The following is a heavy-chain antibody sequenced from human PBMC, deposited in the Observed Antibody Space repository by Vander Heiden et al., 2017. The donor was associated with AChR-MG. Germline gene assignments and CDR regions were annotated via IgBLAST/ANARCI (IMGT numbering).Heavy chain of an antibody. CDR2: ISSSSSYI. D-gene: IGHD3-9*01. V-gene: IGHV3-21*01. J-gene: IGHJ6*02. CDR3: ARARADMYYYYGMDV. Sequence: EVQLVESGGGLVKPGGSLRLSCAASGFTFSCYSMNWVRQAPGKGLEWVSSISSSSSYIYYADSVKGRFTISRDNAKNSLYLQMNSLRAEDTAVYYCARARADMYYYYGMDVWGQGTTVTVSS. CDR1: GFTFSCYS.